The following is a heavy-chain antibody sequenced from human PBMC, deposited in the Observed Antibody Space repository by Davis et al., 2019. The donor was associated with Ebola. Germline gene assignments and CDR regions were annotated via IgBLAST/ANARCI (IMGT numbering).Heavy chain of an antibody. CDR1: GGSISGFY. CDR2: IYYSGST. V-gene: IGHV4-59*08. CDR3: ARPIAVAYDAFDI. Sequence: SETLSLTCTVSGGSISGFYWSWIRQPPGKGLEFIGYIYYSGSTNYNPSLKSRVTISVDTSKNQFSLKLSSVTAADTAVYYCARPIAVAYDAFDIWGQGTMVTVSS. D-gene: IGHD6-19*01. J-gene: IGHJ3*02.